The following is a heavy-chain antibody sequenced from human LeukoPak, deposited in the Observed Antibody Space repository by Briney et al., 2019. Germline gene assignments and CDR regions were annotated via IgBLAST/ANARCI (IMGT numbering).Heavy chain of an antibody. CDR1: GGSISSYY. D-gene: IGHD2-15*01. Sequence: SETLSLTCTVSGGSISSYYWSWIRRPPGKGLEWIGYIYYSGSTNYNPSLKSQVTISVDTSKNQFSLKLSSVTAAETAVYYCASSPAAHRDFDYWGQGTLVTVSS. CDR2: IYYSGST. V-gene: IGHV4-59*01. J-gene: IGHJ4*02. CDR3: ASSPAAHRDFDY.